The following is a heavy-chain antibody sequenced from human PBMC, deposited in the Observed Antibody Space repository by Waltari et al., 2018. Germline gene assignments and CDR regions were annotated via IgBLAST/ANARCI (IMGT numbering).Heavy chain of an antibody. CDR3: ATESSDYDILTGYYSYFDY. D-gene: IGHD3-9*01. Sequence: EVQLVQSGAEVKKPGATVKISCKASGYTFTDYYMHWVQPAPGKGLEWMGRVDPEDGETIYAEKFQGRVTITADTSTDTAYMELSSLRSEDTAVYYCATESSDYDILTGYYSYFDYWGQGTLVIVSS. V-gene: IGHV1-69-2*01. J-gene: IGHJ4*02. CDR2: VDPEDGET. CDR1: GYTFTDYY.